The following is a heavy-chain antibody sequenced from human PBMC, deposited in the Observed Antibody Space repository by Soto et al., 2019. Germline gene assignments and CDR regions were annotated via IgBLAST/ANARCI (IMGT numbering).Heavy chain of an antibody. Sequence: PGGSLRLSXAASGFTFSSYGMHWVRQAPGKGLEWVAVISYDGSNKYYADSVKGRFTISRDNSKNTLYLQMNSLRAEDTAVYYCAKDPYYYDSSGYYDAKGYFDYWGQGTLVTVSS. V-gene: IGHV3-30*18. CDR1: GFTFSSYG. D-gene: IGHD3-22*01. J-gene: IGHJ4*02. CDR3: AKDPYYYDSSGYYDAKGYFDY. CDR2: ISYDGSNK.